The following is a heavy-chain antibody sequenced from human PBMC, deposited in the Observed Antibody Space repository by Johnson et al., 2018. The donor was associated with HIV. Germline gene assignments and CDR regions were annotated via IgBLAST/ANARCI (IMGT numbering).Heavy chain of an antibody. Sequence: VQLVESGGGVVQPGRSLRLSCVASGFTFSSYGMHWVRQAPGKGLEWVAFIRYDGSNKYYADSVKGRFTISRDNSKNTLYLQMNSLRAEDTAVYYCAKDLEEGQQWLIGAFDIWGQGTMVTVSS. CDR3: AKDLEEGQQWLIGAFDI. CDR1: GFTFSSYG. D-gene: IGHD6-19*01. CDR2: IRYDGSNK. V-gene: IGHV3-30*02. J-gene: IGHJ3*02.